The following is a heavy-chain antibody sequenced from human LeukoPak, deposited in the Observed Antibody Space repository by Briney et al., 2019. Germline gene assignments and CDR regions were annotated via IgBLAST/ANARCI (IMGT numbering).Heavy chain of an antibody. Sequence: SVKVSCKASGGTFSSYAISWVRQAPGQGLEWMGRIIPIFGTANYAQKFQGRVTITTDESTSTAYMELSSRRSEDTAVYYCARSIAAAGLDAFDIWGQGTMVTVSS. V-gene: IGHV1-69*05. CDR3: ARSIAAAGLDAFDI. J-gene: IGHJ3*02. CDR1: GGTFSSYA. D-gene: IGHD6-13*01. CDR2: IIPIFGTA.